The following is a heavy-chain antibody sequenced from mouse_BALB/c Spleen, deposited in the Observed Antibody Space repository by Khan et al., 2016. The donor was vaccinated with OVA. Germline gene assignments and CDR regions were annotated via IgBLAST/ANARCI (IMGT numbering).Heavy chain of an antibody. CDR3: AGFESSYYAIGY. CDR1: GFSLPSSG. Sequence: QVQLKESGPGLVAPSQSLSITCTVSGFSLPSSGVTWVRQPPGKGLEWLGVIWGDGRTNYHSGLKSRLSISKDNSKSQVFLKLNSLQSDDTATYYCAGFESSYYAIGYWGQGTSVTVSS. CDR2: IWGDGRT. J-gene: IGHJ4*01. V-gene: IGHV2-3*01.